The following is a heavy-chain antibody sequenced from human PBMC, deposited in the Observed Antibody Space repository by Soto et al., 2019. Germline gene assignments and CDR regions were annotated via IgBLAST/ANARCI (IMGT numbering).Heavy chain of an antibody. J-gene: IGHJ5*02. Sequence: EVQLVESGGGLVQPGGSLRLSCAASGFTFSSYEMNWVRQAPGKGLEWVSYISSSGSTIYYADSVKGRFTISRDNAKNSLYLHMNSLRAEDTAVYYCARGVANHFDPWGQGTLVTVSS. D-gene: IGHD3-3*01. CDR2: ISSSGSTI. CDR1: GFTFSSYE. CDR3: ARGVANHFDP. V-gene: IGHV3-48*03.